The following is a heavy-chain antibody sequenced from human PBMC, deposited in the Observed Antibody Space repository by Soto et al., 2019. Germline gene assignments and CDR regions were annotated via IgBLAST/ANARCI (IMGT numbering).Heavy chain of an antibody. D-gene: IGHD4-17*01. Sequence: ASLKGYFKAAGYTFPSYDVNWGRQATGQGLEWMGWMNPNSGNTGYAQKFQGRVTMTRNTSISTAYMELSSLRSEDTAVYYCARDLRPDAFDIWGQGTMVTVSS. J-gene: IGHJ3*02. CDR3: ARDLRPDAFDI. CDR1: GYTFPSYD. V-gene: IGHV1-8*01. CDR2: MNPNSGNT.